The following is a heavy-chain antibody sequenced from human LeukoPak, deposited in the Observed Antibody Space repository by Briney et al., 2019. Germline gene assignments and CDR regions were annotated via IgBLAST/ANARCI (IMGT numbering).Heavy chain of an antibody. D-gene: IGHD3-10*01. CDR1: GYTFTSYG. J-gene: IGHJ4*02. V-gene: IGHV1-18*04. CDR2: ISAYNGNT. Sequence: ASVKVSCKASGYTFTSYGISWVRQAPGQGLEWMGWISAYNGNTNYAQKLQGRATMTTDTSTSTAYMELRSLRSDDTAVYYCARDSPVGSGSYYPVSYWGQGTLVTVSS. CDR3: ARDSPVGSGSYYPVSY.